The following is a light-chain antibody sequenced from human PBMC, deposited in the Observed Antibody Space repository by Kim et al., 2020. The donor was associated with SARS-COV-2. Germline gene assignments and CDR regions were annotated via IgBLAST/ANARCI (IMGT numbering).Light chain of an antibody. J-gene: IGKJ1*01. CDR1: QSISSN. V-gene: IGKV3-15*01. CDR3: QQYNDWPWT. Sequence: EIVMTQSPATLSVSPGERVTLSCRASQSISSNLAWYQQKPGQAPRLLIYGASTRATGIPARFSGSGSGTEFTLTISSLRSEDFAVYCCQQYNDWPWTFGKGTKL. CDR2: GAS.